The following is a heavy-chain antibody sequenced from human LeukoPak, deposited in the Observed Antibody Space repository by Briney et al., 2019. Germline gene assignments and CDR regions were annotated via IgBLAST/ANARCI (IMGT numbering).Heavy chain of an antibody. CDR2: TYYGGST. Sequence: SETLSLTCTVSGGSISGSSYYWGWIRQPPGKGLEWIGSTYYGGSTYYNPSLKSRVSISVDTSKNQFSLKLRSVTAADTAVYYCASAYYYDSSGYPDAFDIWGQGTMVTVSS. CDR1: GGSISGSSYY. J-gene: IGHJ3*02. V-gene: IGHV4-39*01. CDR3: ASAYYYDSSGYPDAFDI. D-gene: IGHD3-22*01.